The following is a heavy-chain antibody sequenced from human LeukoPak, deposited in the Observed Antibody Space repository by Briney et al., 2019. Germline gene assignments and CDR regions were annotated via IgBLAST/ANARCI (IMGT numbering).Heavy chain of an antibody. CDR3: ARFRTWGDKAFDY. D-gene: IGHD2-21*02. CDR1: GFTFNAFG. V-gene: IGHV3-48*01. Sequence: GGSLGLSCAASGFTFNAFGMNWLRQGPGKGLEWVSYIGTTSGAIYYADSVKGRFTISRDSAKNSLYLQMNSLRAEDTAVYYCARFRTWGDKAFDYWGQGTLVTVSS. CDR2: IGTTSGAI. J-gene: IGHJ4*02.